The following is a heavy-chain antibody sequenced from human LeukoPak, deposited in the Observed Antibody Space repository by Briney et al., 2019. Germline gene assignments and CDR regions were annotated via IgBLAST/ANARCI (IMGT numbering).Heavy chain of an antibody. CDR3: AKDADIVVVPAANYYYYMDV. J-gene: IGHJ6*03. Sequence: GGSLRLSCAASGFTFSSYSMNWVRQAPGKGLEWVSSISSSSSYIYYADSVKGRFTISRDNSKNTLYLQMHSLRAEDTAVYYCAKDADIVVVPAANYYYYMDVWGKGTTVTISS. V-gene: IGHV3-21*01. D-gene: IGHD2-2*01. CDR1: GFTFSSYS. CDR2: ISSSSSYI.